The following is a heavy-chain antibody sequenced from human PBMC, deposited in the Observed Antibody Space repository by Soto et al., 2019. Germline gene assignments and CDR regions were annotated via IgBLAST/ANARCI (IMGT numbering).Heavy chain of an antibody. CDR3: ARKDIAGNSVDF. CDR1: GYTFANYW. CDR2: IYPSDSRT. V-gene: IGHV5-51*01. D-gene: IGHD6-13*01. Sequence: PGQSLKISCASSGYTFANYWIGWVRQVPGKGLEWVAIIYPSDSRTRYSASFQGQVTISADKSISTAYLQWSSLKASDSAMFYCARKDIAGNSVDFWGQGTLVTVSS. J-gene: IGHJ4*02.